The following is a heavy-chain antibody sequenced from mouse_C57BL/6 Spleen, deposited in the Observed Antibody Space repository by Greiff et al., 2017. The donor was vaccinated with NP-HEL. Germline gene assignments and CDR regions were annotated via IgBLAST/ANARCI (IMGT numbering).Heavy chain of an antibody. J-gene: IGHJ2*01. CDR1: GYTFTSYW. D-gene: IGHD2-3*01. CDR3: ARRHDLTGDY. V-gene: IGHV1-64*01. Sequence: VQLQQPGAELVKPGASVKLSCKASGYTFTSYWMHWVKQRPGQGLEWIGMIHPNSGSTNSNETFKSKATLTVDKSSSTAYMQISSLTSEDSAVYYCARRHDLTGDYWGQGTTLTVSA. CDR2: IHPNSGST.